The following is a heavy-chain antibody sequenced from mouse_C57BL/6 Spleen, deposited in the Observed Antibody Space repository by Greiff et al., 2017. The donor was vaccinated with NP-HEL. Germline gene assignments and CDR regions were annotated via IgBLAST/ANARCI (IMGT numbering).Heavy chain of an antibody. Sequence: QVHVKQPGAELVKPGASVKLSCKASGYTFTSYWMHWVKQRPGQGLEWIGMIHPNSGSTNYNEKFKSKATLTVDKSSSTAYMQLSSLTSEDSAVYYCASITTVDYWGQGTTLTVSS. J-gene: IGHJ2*01. CDR1: GYTFTSYW. D-gene: IGHD1-1*01. CDR2: IHPNSGST. CDR3: ASITTVDY. V-gene: IGHV1-64*01.